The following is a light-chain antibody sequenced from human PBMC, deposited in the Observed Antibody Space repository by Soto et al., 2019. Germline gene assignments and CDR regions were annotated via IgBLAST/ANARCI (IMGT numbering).Light chain of an antibody. J-gene: IGKJ5*01. CDR1: QSTSSY. Sequence: DIQMTQSPSSLSASIGDRVTITCRASQSTSSYLNWYHQRPGKAPKLLIYAASSLQRGVPSRFSGSGSGTDFTLTISSLQPEDFATYYCQQSYSTSITFGQGTRLEIK. CDR3: QQSYSTSIT. CDR2: AAS. V-gene: IGKV1-39*01.